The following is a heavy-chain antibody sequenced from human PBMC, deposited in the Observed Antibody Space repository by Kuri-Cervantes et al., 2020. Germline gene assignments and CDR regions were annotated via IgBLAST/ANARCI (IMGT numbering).Heavy chain of an antibody. CDR3: ATATLQKNAFDI. D-gene: IGHD4-11*01. Sequence: ASVKVSCKVSGYTLTELSMHWVRQAPGKGLEWMGGFDPEDGETIYAQKFQGRVTMTEDTSTDTAYMELSSLRSEDTAVYYCATATLQKNAFDIWGQRTMVTVSS. CDR1: GYTLTELS. V-gene: IGHV1-24*01. J-gene: IGHJ3*02. CDR2: FDPEDGET.